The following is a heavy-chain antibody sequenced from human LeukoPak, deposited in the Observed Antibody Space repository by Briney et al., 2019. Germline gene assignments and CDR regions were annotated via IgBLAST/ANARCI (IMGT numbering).Heavy chain of an antibody. V-gene: IGHV3-23*01. CDR2: ISGSGDST. CDR1: GFTFSSYA. CDR3: AISGYGDYVLDY. J-gene: IGHJ4*02. D-gene: IGHD4-17*01. Sequence: GGSLRLSCSASGFTFSSYAMSWVRQAPGKGLEWVSAISGSGDSTYYADSVKGRFTISRDNSKNTLYLQMNSLRAEDTALYYCAISGYGDYVLDYWGQGTLVTVSS.